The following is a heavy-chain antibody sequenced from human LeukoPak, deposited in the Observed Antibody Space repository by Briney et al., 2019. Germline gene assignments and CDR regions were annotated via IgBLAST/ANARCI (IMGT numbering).Heavy chain of an antibody. D-gene: IGHD6-13*01. J-gene: IGHJ4*02. CDR1: GYTLTGYY. Sequence: GASVKVSCKASGYTLTGYYMHWVRQAPGQGLEWMGWINPNSGGTNYAQKFQGRVTMTRDTSISTAYMELSRLRSDDTAVYYCARSLGTAAGRGFDYWGQGTLVTVSS. CDR2: INPNSGGT. V-gene: IGHV1-2*02. CDR3: ARSLGTAAGRGFDY.